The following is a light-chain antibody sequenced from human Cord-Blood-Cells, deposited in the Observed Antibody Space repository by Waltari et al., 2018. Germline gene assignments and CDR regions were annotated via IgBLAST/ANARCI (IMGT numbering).Light chain of an antibody. J-gene: IGKJ2*03. Sequence: DIVMTQSPDSLAVSLGERATINCKSSQSVLYSSNNKNYLAWYQQTPGQPPKLLIYWASTRESGVPARFSGSGSGTDVTLTISSLQAEDVAGYYCQQYYSTQYSFGQGTKLEIK. CDR2: WAS. CDR1: QSVLYSSNNKNY. V-gene: IGKV4-1*01. CDR3: QQYYSTQYS.